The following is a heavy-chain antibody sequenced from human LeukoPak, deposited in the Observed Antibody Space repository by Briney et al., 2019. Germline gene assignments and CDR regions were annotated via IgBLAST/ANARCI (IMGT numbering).Heavy chain of an antibody. CDR3: ARAVGPRGGNWFDP. V-gene: IGHV1-46*01. CDR2: VNPSSGST. Sequence: PGGSLRLSCAASGYTFTSYFMHWVRQAPGQGLEWMGVVNPSSGSTTYSQKFQGRVTMTRDTSTSTVYMDLGSLRSDDTAVYYCARAVGPRGGNWFDPWGQGTLVTVSS. CDR1: GYTFTSYF. D-gene: IGHD1-26*01. J-gene: IGHJ5*02.